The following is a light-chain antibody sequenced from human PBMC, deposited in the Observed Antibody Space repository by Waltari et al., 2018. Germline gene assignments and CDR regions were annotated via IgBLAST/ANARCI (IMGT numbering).Light chain of an antibody. CDR2: RND. V-gene: IGLV1-44*01. CDR1: SSNIGNNL. J-gene: IGLJ2*01. CDR3: AAWDDSLNGHWE. Sequence: QSVLTPPPSASGTPGQRVTISCSGSSSNIGNNLVNWYRQVPGTTPKLLIYRNDQRPSGVPDRFSGSKSGTSASLAISGLRSEDEADYFCAAWDDSLNGHWEFGGGTKLTVL.